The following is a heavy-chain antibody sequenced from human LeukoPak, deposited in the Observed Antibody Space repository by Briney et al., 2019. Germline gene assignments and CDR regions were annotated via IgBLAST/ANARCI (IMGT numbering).Heavy chain of an antibody. V-gene: IGHV1-2*02. CDR1: GYTFTGYY. CDR2: INPNSGGT. Sequence: ASVKVSCKASGYTFTGYYMHWVRQAPGQGLEWMGWINPNSGGTNYAQKFQGRVTMTRDTSISTAYMELSRLRSDDTALYYCAKGSGPYYYYYYMDVWGKGTTVTVSS. CDR3: AKGSGPYYYYYYMDV. J-gene: IGHJ6*03. D-gene: IGHD2-15*01.